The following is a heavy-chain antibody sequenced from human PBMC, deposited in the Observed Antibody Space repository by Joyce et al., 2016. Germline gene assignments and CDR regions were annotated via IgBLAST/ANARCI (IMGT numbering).Heavy chain of an antibody. Sequence: EVQLVQSGPEVKKPGESLKISCQGSGYTFTNYWVAWVRQMPGKGLEWIGMVYSRDSDTKYSPAFLGHVIISADRTTSTAYLQWNHLRTSDTAIYFCARQSSITAIDFWGQGTLVSVSS. D-gene: IGHD6-6*01. CDR1: GYTFTNYW. CDR3: ARQSSITAIDF. V-gene: IGHV5-51*01. J-gene: IGHJ4*02. CDR2: VYSRDSDT.